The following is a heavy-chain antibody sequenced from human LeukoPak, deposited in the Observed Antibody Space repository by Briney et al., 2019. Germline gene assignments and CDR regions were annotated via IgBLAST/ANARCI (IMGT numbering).Heavy chain of an antibody. CDR2: ITTSSSYI. CDR3: ARAGRAYSSSWYWFDP. CDR1: GFTFSSYS. Sequence: GGSLRLSCAASGFTFSSYSMKWVRQAPGKGLEWVSSITTSSSYIYYADSVKGRFTISRDNAKKLLYLHMNSLRAEDTAVYYCARAGRAYSSSWYWFDPWGQGTLVTVSS. J-gene: IGHJ5*02. V-gene: IGHV3-21*01. D-gene: IGHD6-13*01.